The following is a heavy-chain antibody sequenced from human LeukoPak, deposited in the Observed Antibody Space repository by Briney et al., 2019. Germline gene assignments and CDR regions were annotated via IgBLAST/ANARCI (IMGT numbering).Heavy chain of an antibody. V-gene: IGHV7-4-1*02. Sequence: GASVKVSCKASGYTFSSYSMNWVRQAPGQGLEWMGWINTNTGNPTYAQGFTGRFVFSLDTSVSTAYLQISSLKAEDTAVYYCARESFSTLTSATDAFDIWGQGTMVTVSS. D-gene: IGHD4-17*01. CDR3: ARESFSTLTSATDAFDI. J-gene: IGHJ3*02. CDR2: INTNTGNP. CDR1: GYTFSSYS.